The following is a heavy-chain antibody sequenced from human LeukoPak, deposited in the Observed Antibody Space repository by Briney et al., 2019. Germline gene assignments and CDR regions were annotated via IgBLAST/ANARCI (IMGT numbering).Heavy chain of an antibody. CDR3: AISNWGSPYYFDH. D-gene: IGHD7-27*01. V-gene: IGHV3-23*01. CDR1: RFTFSNAW. J-gene: IGHJ4*02. CDR2: ISGSGGST. Sequence: GGSLRLSCVGSRFTFSNAWMSWVRQAPGKGLEWVSAISGSGGSTYYADSVKGRFTISRDNSKNTLYLQMNSLRAEDTAVYYCAISNWGSPYYFDHWGQGTLVTVSS.